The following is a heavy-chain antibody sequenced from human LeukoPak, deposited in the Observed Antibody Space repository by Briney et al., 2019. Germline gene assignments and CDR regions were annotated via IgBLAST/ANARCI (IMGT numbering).Heavy chain of an antibody. CDR3: ARHVKSGRYCGGDCYSGNAFDI. CDR2: IYPGDSDT. CDR1: GYSFTSYW. J-gene: IGHJ3*02. Sequence: HGESLKISCKGSGYSFTSYWIGWVRQMPGKGLEWMGIIYPGDSDTRYSPSFQGQVTISADKSISTAYLQWSSLKASDTAMYYCARHVKSGRYCGGDCYSGNAFDIWGQGTMVTVSS. V-gene: IGHV5-51*01. D-gene: IGHD2-21*02.